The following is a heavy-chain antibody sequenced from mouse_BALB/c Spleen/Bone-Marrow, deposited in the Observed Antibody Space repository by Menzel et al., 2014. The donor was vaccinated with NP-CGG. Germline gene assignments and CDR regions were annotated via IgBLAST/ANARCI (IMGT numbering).Heavy chain of an antibody. D-gene: IGHD2-12*01. V-gene: IGHV14-4*02. CDR2: IDSENGDT. CDR3: DARGYRCEGYAMDY. CDR1: GLHIKDYY. Sequence: EVQGAESGAELVRSGASVKLSCTASGLHIKDYYMHWVKQRPEQGLEWIGRIDSENGDTEYAPMFQGKATMTADTSSNTAYMQVSWLTCGDTAVYYCDARGYRCEGYAMDYWGQGTSVTVSS. J-gene: IGHJ4*01.